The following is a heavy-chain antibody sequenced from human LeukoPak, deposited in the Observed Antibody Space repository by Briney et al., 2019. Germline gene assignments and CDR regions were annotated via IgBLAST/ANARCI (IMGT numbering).Heavy chain of an antibody. Sequence: ASETLSLTCTVSGGSISSYYWSWIRQPPGKGLEWIGYIYYSGSTNYNPSLKSRVTISVDTSKNQFSLKLSSVTAADTAVYYCAREDMSRGWYGIDYWGQGTLVTVSS. CDR2: IYYSGST. CDR1: GGSISSYY. J-gene: IGHJ4*02. V-gene: IGHV4-59*12. CDR3: AREDMSRGWYGIDY. D-gene: IGHD6-19*01.